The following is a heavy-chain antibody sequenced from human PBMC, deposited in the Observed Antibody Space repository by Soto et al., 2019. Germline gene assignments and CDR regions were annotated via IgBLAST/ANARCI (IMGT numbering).Heavy chain of an antibody. V-gene: IGHV3-48*04. CDR1: GFTSSSYV. Sequence: GGSLRLSCEGSGFTSSSYVMHWIRQAPGKGLEWISYITFSGNTVYYADSLKGRFTISRDNAKNSLYLQMNRLRAEDTAVYYCARVSWREKYGMDVWGQGTTVTVSS. CDR2: ITFSGNTV. J-gene: IGHJ6*02. CDR3: ARVSWREKYGMDV.